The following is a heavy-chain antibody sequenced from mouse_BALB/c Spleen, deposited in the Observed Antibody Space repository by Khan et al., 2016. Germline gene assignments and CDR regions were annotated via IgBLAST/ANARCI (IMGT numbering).Heavy chain of an antibody. D-gene: IGHD1-2*01. CDR2: TNPYTGEP. V-gene: IGHV9-3-1*01. J-gene: IGHJ4*01. CDR3: ARSSYYGYYYAMDY. CDR1: GYTFTNYG. Sequence: QIQLVQSGPELKKSGETVKISCKASGYTFTNYGMNWVKQTPETGLKWMGWTNPYTGEPTYADDFKGRFAFSLETSATTAYLQINNLKNEDTATYFCARSSYYGYYYAMDYWGQGTSVTVSS.